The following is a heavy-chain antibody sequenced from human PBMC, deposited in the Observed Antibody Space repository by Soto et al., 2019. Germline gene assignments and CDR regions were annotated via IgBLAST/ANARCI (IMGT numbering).Heavy chain of an antibody. CDR3: ARWHSSSGYYGMDV. J-gene: IGHJ6*02. V-gene: IGHV4-59*01. Sequence: HVQVQESGPGLVKPSETLSLTCTVSGGSINNYYWSWIRQPPGKGLEWIAYIYYSGSTNYNPSFKSQVIVSVDTSRNQFSLKLSSLTAADTAVYYCARWHSSSGYYGMDVCGQGTTVTVSS. D-gene: IGHD6-25*01. CDR2: IYYSGST. CDR1: GGSINNYY.